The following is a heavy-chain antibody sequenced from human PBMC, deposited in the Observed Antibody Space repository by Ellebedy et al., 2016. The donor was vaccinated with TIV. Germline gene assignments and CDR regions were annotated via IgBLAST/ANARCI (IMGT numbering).Heavy chain of an antibody. CDR2: IKPDGSEI. V-gene: IGHV3-7*04. Sequence: GESLKISXGASGFSFVNSWMNWVRQAPGKGLEWVAKIKPDGSEIFHVDSVKGRFTISRDNAKNSVYLQMDSLRAEDTAVYYCAKDYSWGQGTLVTVSS. CDR3: AKDYS. J-gene: IGHJ4*02. CDR1: GFSFVNSW.